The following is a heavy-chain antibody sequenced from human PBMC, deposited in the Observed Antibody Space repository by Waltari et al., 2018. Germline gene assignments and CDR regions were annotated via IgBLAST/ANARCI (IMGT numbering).Heavy chain of an antibody. CDR2: IYYSGST. CDR3: ARRSWVNWFDP. D-gene: IGHD6-13*01. CDR1: GGSISSYY. Sequence: QVQLQESGPGLVKPSETLSLTCTVSGGSISSYYWSWIRQPPGKGLEWIGYIYYSGSTNYNPALKSRVTISVDTSKNQFSLKLSSVTAADTAVYYCARRSWVNWFDPWGQGTLVTGSS. V-gene: IGHV4-59*01. J-gene: IGHJ5*02.